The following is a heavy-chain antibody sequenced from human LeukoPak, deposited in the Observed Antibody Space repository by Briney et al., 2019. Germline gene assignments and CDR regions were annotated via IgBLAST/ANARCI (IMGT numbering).Heavy chain of an antibody. CDR3: ARVRYSSSWQKHFDY. J-gene: IGHJ4*02. Sequence: SETLSLTCTVSGGSISSYYWSWIRQPAGKGLEWIGRIYTSGSTNYNPSLKSRVTISVDTSKNQFSLKLSSVTAADTAVYYCARVRYSSSWQKHFDYWGQGTLVTVSS. V-gene: IGHV4-4*07. CDR1: GGSISSYY. CDR2: IYTSGST. D-gene: IGHD6-13*01.